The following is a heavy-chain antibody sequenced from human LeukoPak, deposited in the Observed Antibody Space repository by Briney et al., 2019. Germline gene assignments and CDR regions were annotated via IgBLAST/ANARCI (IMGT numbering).Heavy chain of an antibody. J-gene: IGHJ4*02. CDR1: GYTFTAYY. CDR3: ARAPMIRGVTTQTYFDY. CDR2: INPYSGGT. V-gene: IGHV1-2*02. Sequence: ASVKVSCKASGYTFTAYYMHWVRQAPGQGLERMGWINPYSGGTNSAQKFQGRVTMTRDTSITTAYMELSRLRSDDTAVYYCARAPMIRGVTTQTYFDYWGQGTLVTVSS. D-gene: IGHD3-10*01.